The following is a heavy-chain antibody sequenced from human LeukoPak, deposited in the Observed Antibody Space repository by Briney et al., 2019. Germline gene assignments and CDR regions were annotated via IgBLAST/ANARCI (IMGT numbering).Heavy chain of an antibody. CDR1: GGSISSSSYY. J-gene: IGHJ4*02. CDR2: LYYSGST. CDR3: AMITTVTAFDY. V-gene: IGHV4-39*07. Sequence: SETLSLTRTVSGGSISSSSYYWGWIRQPPGKGLEWIGSLYYSGSTYYNPSLKSRVTISVDTSKNQFSLKLSSVTAADTAVYYCAMITTVTAFDYWGQGTLVTVSS. D-gene: IGHD4-17*01.